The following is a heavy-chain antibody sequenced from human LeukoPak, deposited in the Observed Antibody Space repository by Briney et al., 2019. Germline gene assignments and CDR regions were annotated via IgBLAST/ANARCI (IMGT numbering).Heavy chain of an antibody. CDR3: ARLKDYFNAADY. CDR2: IYYSGST. Sequence: SETLSLTCTVSGGSISSSSYYWGWIRQPPGKGLEWIGSIYYSGSTYYNPSLKSRATISVDTSKNQFSLKLSSVTAADTAVYYCARLKDYFNAADYWGQGTLVTVSS. V-gene: IGHV4-39*01. D-gene: IGHD2/OR15-2a*01. J-gene: IGHJ4*02. CDR1: GGSISSSSYY.